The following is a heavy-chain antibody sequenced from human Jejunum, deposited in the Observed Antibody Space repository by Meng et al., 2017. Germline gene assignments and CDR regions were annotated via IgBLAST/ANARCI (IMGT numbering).Heavy chain of an antibody. CDR1: GVAINSQY. V-gene: IGHV4-59*11. CDR3: ATGAGGSYSSPFQY. Sequence: SGPAMQESSATLTLTGTRCGVAINSQYWRWIRQPPGKGLEWIGEIYFSGTTSYYPSLKSRVTISLDTSRNQFSLKLSSVTTADTAMYYCATGAGGSYSSPFQYWGLGTLVTVSS. D-gene: IGHD3-10*01. CDR2: IYFSGTT. J-gene: IGHJ4*02.